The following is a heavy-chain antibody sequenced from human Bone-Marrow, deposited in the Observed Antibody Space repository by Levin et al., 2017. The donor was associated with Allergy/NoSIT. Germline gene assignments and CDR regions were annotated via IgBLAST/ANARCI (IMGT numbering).Heavy chain of an antibody. V-gene: IGHV2-5*02. D-gene: IGHD1-26*01. CDR1: GFSLTTGEVG. J-gene: IGHJ6*02. CDR3: AHGVGATTGYYSGLDV. Sequence: ESGPTLVKPTQTLTLTCSVSGFSLTTGEVGVAWIRQPPGKALEWLALIYWDDDDRYNPSLQSRLTITKDTSKSQVVLKMTNMDPVDTGTYYCAHGVGATTGYYSGLDVWGQGTTVTVSS. CDR2: IYWDDDD.